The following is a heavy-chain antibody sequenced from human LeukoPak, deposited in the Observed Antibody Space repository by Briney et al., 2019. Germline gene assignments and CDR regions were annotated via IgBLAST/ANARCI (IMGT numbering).Heavy chain of an antibody. V-gene: IGHV5-10-1*01. D-gene: IGHD3-9*01. CDR1: GYNFTNYW. Sequence: GESLKISCKGSGYNFTNYWISWVRQMPGKGLEWMGRIDPSNSYTNYSPPFQGHVTISADRSISTAYLQWNSLKASDTAMYYCARHADYHILTGFDNWGQGTLVTVS. CDR3: ARHADYHILTGFDN. J-gene: IGHJ4*02. CDR2: IDPSNSYT.